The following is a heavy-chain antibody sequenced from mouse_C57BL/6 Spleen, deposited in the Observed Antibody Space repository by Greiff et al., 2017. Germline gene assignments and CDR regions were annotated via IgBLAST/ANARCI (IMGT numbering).Heavy chain of an antibody. V-gene: IGHV1-7*01. CDR2: INPSSGYT. CDR3: ARYYYGSNYFDY. CDR1: GYTFTSYW. D-gene: IGHD1-1*01. Sequence: QVQLKQSGAELAKPGASVKLSCKASGYTFTSYWMHWVKQRPGQGLEWIGYINPSSGYTKYNQKFKDKATLTADKSSSTAYMQLSSLTYEDSAVYFCARYYYGSNYFDYWGQGTPLTVSS. J-gene: IGHJ2*01.